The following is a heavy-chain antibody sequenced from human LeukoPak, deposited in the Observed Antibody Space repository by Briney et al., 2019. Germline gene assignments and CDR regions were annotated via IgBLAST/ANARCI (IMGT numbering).Heavy chain of an antibody. CDR1: GFTFDDYA. CDR2: ISWNSGSI. J-gene: IGHJ3*02. D-gene: IGHD6-19*01. CDR3: AKAIEQWLVGGGAFDI. Sequence: QSGGSLRLSCAASGFTFDDYAMHWVRQAPGKGLEWVSGISWNSGSIGYADSVKGRFTISRDNAKNSLYLQMNSLRAEDTALYYCAKAIEQWLVGGGAFDIWGQGTMVAVSS. V-gene: IGHV3-9*01.